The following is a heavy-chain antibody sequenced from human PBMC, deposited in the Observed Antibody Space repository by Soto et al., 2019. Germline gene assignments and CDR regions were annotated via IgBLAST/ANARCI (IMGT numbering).Heavy chain of an antibody. CDR3: AKDPSSYYGMDV. Sequence: GGSLRLSCAASGFTFDDYAMHWVRQAPGKGLEWVSGISWNSGSIGYADSVKGRFTISRDNAKNSLYLQMNSLRAEDTALYYCAKDPSSYYGMDVWGKGTTVTVSS. J-gene: IGHJ6*04. CDR1: GFTFDDYA. V-gene: IGHV3-9*01. CDR2: ISWNSGSI. D-gene: IGHD2-2*01.